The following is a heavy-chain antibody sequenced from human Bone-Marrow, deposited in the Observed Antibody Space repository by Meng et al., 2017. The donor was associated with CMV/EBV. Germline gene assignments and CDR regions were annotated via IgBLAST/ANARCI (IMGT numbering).Heavy chain of an antibody. D-gene: IGHD2-15*01. Sequence: GESLKISCAASGFTLSGSAVHWVRQAPGQGLEWMGIINPSGGSTSYAQKFQGRVTMTRDTSTSTVYMELSSLRSEDTAVYYCARGPRPGGGSGGIRAFDIWGQGTMVTVSS. CDR2: INPSGGST. CDR3: ARGPRPGGGSGGIRAFDI. CDR1: GFTLSGSA. V-gene: IGHV1-46*01. J-gene: IGHJ3*02.